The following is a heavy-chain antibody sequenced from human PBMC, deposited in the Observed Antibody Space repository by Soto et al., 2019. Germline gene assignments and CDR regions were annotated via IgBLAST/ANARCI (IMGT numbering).Heavy chain of an antibody. J-gene: IGHJ5*02. CDR3: ARGTFDSSGDYFAGWFGP. D-gene: IGHD3-22*01. Sequence: QVQVVQSGAEVKKPGASVKVSCKASGDTFTGYYMHWVRQAPGQGLEWMGWIIPNNGGTKYAQKFQDRVTMTRDTSISTAYMELSRLRSDDTAVYYCARGTFDSSGDYFAGWFGPWGQGTLVTVSS. CDR2: IIPNNGGT. CDR1: GDTFTGYY. V-gene: IGHV1-2*02.